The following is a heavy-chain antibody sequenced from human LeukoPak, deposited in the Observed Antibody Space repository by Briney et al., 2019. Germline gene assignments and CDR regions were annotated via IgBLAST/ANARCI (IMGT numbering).Heavy chain of an antibody. J-gene: IGHJ5*02. CDR3: ARSVAGDSIAVAGRGYWFDP. Sequence: SETLSLTCTVSGGSISSYYWSWIRQPPGKGLEWIGYIYYSGSTNYNPSLKSRVTISVDTSKNQFSLKLSSVTAADTAVYYCARSVAGDSIAVAGRGYWFDPWGQGTLVTVSS. CDR2: IYYSGST. CDR1: GGSISSYY. D-gene: IGHD6-19*01. V-gene: IGHV4-59*08.